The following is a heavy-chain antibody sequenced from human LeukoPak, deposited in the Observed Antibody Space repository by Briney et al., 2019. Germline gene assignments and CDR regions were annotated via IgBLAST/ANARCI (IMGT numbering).Heavy chain of an antibody. CDR2: IFHYGTT. Sequence: SETLSLTCAVSGGSISSTVWWSWVRQPPGKGLEWIGDIFHYGTTNYNPSLKSRLTMSVDTSTNQFSLRLSSVTAADTAIYYCARLWYYGSGNTFDYWGQGTLVTVSS. J-gene: IGHJ4*02. V-gene: IGHV4-4*02. D-gene: IGHD3-10*01. CDR1: GGSISSTVW. CDR3: ARLWYYGSGNTFDY.